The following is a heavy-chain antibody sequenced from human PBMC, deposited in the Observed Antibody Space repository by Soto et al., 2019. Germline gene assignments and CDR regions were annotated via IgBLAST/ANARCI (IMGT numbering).Heavy chain of an antibody. CDR2: IKQDGSEK. V-gene: IGHV3-7*05. J-gene: IGHJ4*02. Sequence: EVQLVESGGGLVQPGGSLRLSCAASGFTFSSYWMSWVRQAPGKGLEWVANIKQDGSEKYYVDSVKGRFTISRDNAKNSLYLQMNSLRAEDTAVYYCARVDDYYDSSGRNFDSWGQGTLVTVSS. CDR1: GFTFSSYW. D-gene: IGHD3-22*01. CDR3: ARVDDYYDSSGRNFDS.